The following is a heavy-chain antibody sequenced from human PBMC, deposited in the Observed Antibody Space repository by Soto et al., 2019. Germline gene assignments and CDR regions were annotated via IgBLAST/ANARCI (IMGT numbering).Heavy chain of an antibody. CDR2: IYYSGST. Sequence: SETLSLTCTVSGGSISSSSYYWGWIRQPPGKGLEWIGSIYYSGSTYYNPSLKSRVTISVDTSKNQFSLKLSSVTAADTAVYYCARHSRSAMVLYYYYYGMDVWGQGTTVT. V-gene: IGHV4-39*01. CDR1: GGSISSSSYY. CDR3: ARHSRSAMVLYYYYYGMDV. D-gene: IGHD5-18*01. J-gene: IGHJ6*02.